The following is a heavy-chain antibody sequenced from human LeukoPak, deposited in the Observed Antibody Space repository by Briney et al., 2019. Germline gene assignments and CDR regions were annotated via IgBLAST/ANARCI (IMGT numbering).Heavy chain of an antibody. CDR3: ARDESGDNDAFDI. V-gene: IGHV3-21*01. D-gene: IGHD2-21*01. CDR1: GFIFSSYN. J-gene: IGHJ3*02. CDR2: ISSSSTYI. Sequence: GGSLRLSCVASGFIFSSYNINWVRQAPGKGLEWVSSISSSSTYIYYADSVKGRFTISRGNAKNSLYLQMNSLRVEDTAVYYCARDESGDNDAFDIWGQGTMVTVSS.